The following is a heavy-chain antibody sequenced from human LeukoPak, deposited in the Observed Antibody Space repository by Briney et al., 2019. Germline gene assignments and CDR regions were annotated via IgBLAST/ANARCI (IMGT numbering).Heavy chain of an antibody. D-gene: IGHD2-2*01. CDR2: IYHSGST. CDR3: ARHPLGYCDSTSCSHFDY. V-gene: IGHV4-4*02. CDR1: GGSISSSNW. J-gene: IGHJ4*02. Sequence: SGTLSLTCAVSGGSISSSNWWSWVRQPPGKGLEWIGEIYHSGSTNYNPSLKSRVTISVDKSKNQFSLKLNSVTAADTAVYYCARHPLGYCDSTSCSHFDYGGQGPLVTVSS.